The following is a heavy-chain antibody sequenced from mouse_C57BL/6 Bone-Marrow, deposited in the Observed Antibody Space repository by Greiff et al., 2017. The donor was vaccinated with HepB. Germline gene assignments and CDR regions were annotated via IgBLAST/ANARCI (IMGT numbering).Heavy chain of an antibody. CDR2: ISYSGST. Sequence: EVQLVESGPGLAKPSQTLSLTCSVTGYSIPRDYWNWIRKFQGHKLEYMGYISYSGSTYYNPSLKSRISITRDTSKNQYYLQLNSVTTEDTATYYCARGGYSMDYWGQGTSVTVSS. J-gene: IGHJ4*01. CDR1: GYSIPRDY. V-gene: IGHV3-8*01. CDR3: ARGGYSMDY.